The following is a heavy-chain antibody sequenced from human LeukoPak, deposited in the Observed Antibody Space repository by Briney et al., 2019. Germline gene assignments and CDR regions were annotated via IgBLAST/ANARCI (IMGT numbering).Heavy chain of an antibody. V-gene: IGHV3-23*01. CDR3: AKENSGWYPYYFDY. D-gene: IGHD6-19*01. Sequence: HSGGSLRLSCSASGFTFSSYAMSSVRQAPGKGLEWVSPIRGSGGSTYYADSVKGRFTISRDNPKHTLYLQMNSMRAEDTAVYYCAKENSGWYPYYFDYWGQGTLVTVSS. CDR2: IRGSGGST. J-gene: IGHJ4*02. CDR1: GFTFSSYA.